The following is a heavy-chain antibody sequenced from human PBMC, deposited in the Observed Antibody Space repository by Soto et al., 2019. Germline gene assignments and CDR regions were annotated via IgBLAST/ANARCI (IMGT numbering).Heavy chain of an antibody. J-gene: IGHJ6*03. CDR2: ISSSGSTI. V-gene: IGHV3-11*01. D-gene: IGHD2-2*01. CDR3: ARVGYQLLSYYYYYMDV. Sequence: LSLTCAASGFTFSDYYMSWIRQAPGKGLEWVSYISSSGSTIYYADSVKGRFTISRDNAKNSLYLQMNSLRAEDTAVYYCARVGYQLLSYYYYYMDVWGKGTTVTVSS. CDR1: GFTFSDYY.